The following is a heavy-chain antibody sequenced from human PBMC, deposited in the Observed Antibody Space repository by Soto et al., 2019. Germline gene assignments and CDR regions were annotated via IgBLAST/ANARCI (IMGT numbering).Heavy chain of an antibody. CDR2: IWYDGSNK. J-gene: IGHJ4*02. D-gene: IGHD2-21*02. Sequence: QVQLVESGGGVVQPGWSLRLSCAASGFTFSSYGMHWVRQAPGKGLEWVAVIWYDGSNKYYADSVKGRFTISSDNSKNTLYLQMNSPRAEDTAVYYCARDWYWGGDCFLGLDYWGQGTLVTVSS. V-gene: IGHV3-33*01. CDR1: GFTFSSYG. CDR3: ARDWYWGGDCFLGLDY.